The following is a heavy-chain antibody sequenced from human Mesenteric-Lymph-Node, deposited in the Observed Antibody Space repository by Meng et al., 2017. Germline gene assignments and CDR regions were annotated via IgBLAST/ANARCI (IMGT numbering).Heavy chain of an antibody. CDR1: VDSVSSNSAA. D-gene: IGHD6-13*01. Sequence: GLLQNSGPALRKPSQTLPPTLATSVDSVSSNSAAWNWIRPSPSRGLEWLGRTYYRSKWYNDYAVSVKSRITINPDTAKNQFSLQLNSVTPEDTAVYYCARATRGIAAADYWGQGTLVTAPQ. CDR2: TYYRSKWYN. CDR3: ARATRGIAAADY. V-gene: IGHV6-1*01. J-gene: IGHJ4*02.